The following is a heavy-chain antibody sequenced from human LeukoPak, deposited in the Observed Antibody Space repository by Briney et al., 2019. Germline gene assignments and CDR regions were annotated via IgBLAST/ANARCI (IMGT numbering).Heavy chain of an antibody. V-gene: IGHV3-74*01. CDR2: INSDGSST. CDR3: ARGPYYDILTGYYD. D-gene: IGHD3-9*01. CDR1: GFTFSSYW. J-gene: IGHJ4*02. Sequence: GGSLRLSCAASGFTFSSYWMHWVRQAPGEGLMWFSRINSDGSSTSYADSVKGRFTISRDNAKNTLYLQMNSLRAEDTAVYYCARGPYYDILTGYYDWGQGTLVTVSS.